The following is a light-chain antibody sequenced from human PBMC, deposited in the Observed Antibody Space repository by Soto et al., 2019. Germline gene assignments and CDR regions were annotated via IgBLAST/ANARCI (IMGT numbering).Light chain of an antibody. CDR1: QSVGRN. CDR3: QEDSEWRLFT. J-gene: IGKJ3*01. V-gene: IGKV3-15*01. Sequence: EIVVTQSPGILSVSPGDRATLSCRASQSVGRNLAWYHQKPGQAPTLLIYAASTRATGLPASFSGSGSGTDFNLTISSLQSEDFAVYYCQEDSEWRLFTFGPGTRVDIK. CDR2: AAS.